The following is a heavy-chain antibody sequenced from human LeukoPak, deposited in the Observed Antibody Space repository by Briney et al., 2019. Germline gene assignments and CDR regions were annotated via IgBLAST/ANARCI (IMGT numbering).Heavy chain of an antibody. Sequence: GGSLRLSWAASGFTFSSYGMHWVRQAPGKGLEWVAVIWYDGSNKYYADSVKGRFTISRDNSKNTLYLQMNSLRAEDTAVYYCASGAPYYYDSSGVTDAFDIWGQGTMVTVSS. J-gene: IGHJ3*02. V-gene: IGHV3-33*01. CDR3: ASGAPYYYDSSGVTDAFDI. D-gene: IGHD3-22*01. CDR2: IWYDGSNK. CDR1: GFTFSSYG.